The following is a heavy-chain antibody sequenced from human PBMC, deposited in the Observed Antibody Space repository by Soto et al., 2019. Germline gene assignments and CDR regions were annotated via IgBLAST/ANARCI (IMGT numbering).Heavy chain of an antibody. CDR3: ARAPNNVNWFREAFAF. V-gene: IGHV5-51*01. D-gene: IGHD3-10*01. Sequence: GESLKISCKGSVFSFITYWIGWLRQMPVKGLEWMGVIYPCESNVRYSPSFQGQVSISDDKSTSTVYLQWSRLEASDSAIYFCARAPNNVNWFREAFAFWGQGTKVTVSS. CDR2: IYPCESNV. CDR1: VFSFITYW. J-gene: IGHJ3*01.